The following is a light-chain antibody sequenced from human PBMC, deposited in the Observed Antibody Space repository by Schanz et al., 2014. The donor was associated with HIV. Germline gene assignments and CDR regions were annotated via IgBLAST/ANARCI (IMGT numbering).Light chain of an antibody. J-gene: IGKJ1*01. CDR2: GAS. V-gene: IGKV3D-15*01. CDR3: QQYNDWPRT. CDR1: QSVGAY. Sequence: EIVLTQSPATLSLSPGERATLSCRASQSVGAYLAWYQQKPGQPPRLLIYGASTRAPGIPARFSGTGSGTKLTLTISRLQSEDFAVYYCQQYNDWPRTFGQGTKVEIK.